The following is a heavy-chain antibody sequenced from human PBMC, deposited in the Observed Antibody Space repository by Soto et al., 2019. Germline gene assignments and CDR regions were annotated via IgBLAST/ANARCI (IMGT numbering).Heavy chain of an antibody. V-gene: IGHV1-8*01. CDR1: GYTFTSYD. J-gene: IGHJ3*02. CDR3: ARVMITFGGVIDIDDFDI. D-gene: IGHD3-16*02. CDR2: MNPNSGNT. Sequence: ASVKVSCKASGYTFTSYDINWVRQATGQGLEWMGWMNPNSGNTGYAQKFQGRVTMTRNTSTSTAYMELSSLRSEDTAVYYCARVMITFGGVIDIDDFDIWGQGTMVTVSS.